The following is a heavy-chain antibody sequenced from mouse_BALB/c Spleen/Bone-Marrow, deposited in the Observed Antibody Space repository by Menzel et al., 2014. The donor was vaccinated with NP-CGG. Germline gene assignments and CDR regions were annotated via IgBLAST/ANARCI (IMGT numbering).Heavy chain of an antibody. Sequence: VKLVESGPDLVAPPQSLSLTCTVSGFSLXSYGLHWVRQPPGKGLEWLGVIWSDGSTTYNSALKSRLSISKDNSKRQVLLKMNSLQTDDTAMYYCARSGTDYAMDYWGQGTSVTVSS. CDR2: IWSDGST. J-gene: IGHJ4*01. V-gene: IGHV2-6-2*01. CDR3: ARSGTDYAMDY. CDR1: GFSLXSYG. D-gene: IGHD4-1*01.